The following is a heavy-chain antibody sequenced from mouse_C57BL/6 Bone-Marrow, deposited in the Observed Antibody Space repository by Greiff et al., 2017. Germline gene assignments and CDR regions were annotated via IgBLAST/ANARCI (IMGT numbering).Heavy chain of an antibody. CDR3: ASSRLRPPWYFDV. V-gene: IGHV1-18*01. CDR1: GYTFTDYN. D-gene: IGHD2-4*01. Sequence: EVQLQQSGPELVKPGASVKIPCKASGYTFTDYNMDWVKQSHGKSLEWIGDINPNNGGTNYTQKFKGKATLTVDKSYSTAYMELRSLTSEDTAVYYCASSRLRPPWYFDVWGTGTTVTVSS. J-gene: IGHJ1*03. CDR2: INPNNGGT.